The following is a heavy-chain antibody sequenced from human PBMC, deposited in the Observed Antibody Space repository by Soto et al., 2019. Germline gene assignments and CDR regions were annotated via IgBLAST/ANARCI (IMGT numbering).Heavy chain of an antibody. CDR1: GYTFTGYY. Sequence: ASVKVSCKASGYTFTGYYMHWVRQAPGQGLEWMGWINHNSGGTNYAQKFQGRVTMTRDTSISTAYMELSRLRSDDTAVYYCARSYYDSSGPLGAFDIWGQGTMVTVSS. CDR3: ARSYYDSSGPLGAFDI. J-gene: IGHJ3*02. CDR2: INHNSGGT. D-gene: IGHD3-22*01. V-gene: IGHV1-2*02.